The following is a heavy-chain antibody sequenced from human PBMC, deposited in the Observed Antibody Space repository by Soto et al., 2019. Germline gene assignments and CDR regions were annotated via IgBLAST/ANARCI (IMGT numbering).Heavy chain of an antibody. CDR2: INMDGSST. CDR3: ARGPRGLYGNDY. D-gene: IGHD2-8*01. J-gene: IGHJ4*02. CDR1: GFTFSSDW. V-gene: IGHV3-74*01. Sequence: GGSLRLSCAASGFTFSSDWMHWVRQAAGKGLVWVSRINMDGSSTNYADSVKGRFTISRDNAKDTLYLQMNSLRADDTAVYYCARGPRGLYGNDYWGQGALVTVSS.